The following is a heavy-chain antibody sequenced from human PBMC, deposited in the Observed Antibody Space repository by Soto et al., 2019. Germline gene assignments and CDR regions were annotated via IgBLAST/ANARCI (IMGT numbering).Heavy chain of an antibody. J-gene: IGHJ4*02. D-gene: IGHD3-16*01. V-gene: IGHV1-69*02. CDR3: ASIAPQRDHGGGGFDY. CDR1: GGTFSSYT. Sequence: GPSVTVCCKASGGTFSSYTISWVRQAPGQGLEWMGRIIPILGIANYAQKFQGRVTITADKSTSTAYMELSSLRSEDTAVYYCASIAPQRDHGGGGFDYWGQGTLVTVSS. CDR2: IIPILGIA.